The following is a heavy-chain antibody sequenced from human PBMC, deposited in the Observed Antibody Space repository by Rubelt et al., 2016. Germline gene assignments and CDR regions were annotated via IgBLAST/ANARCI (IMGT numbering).Heavy chain of an antibody. V-gene: IGHV1-2*02. J-gene: IGHJ3*02. Sequence: QVQLVQSGAEVKKPGASVKVSCKASGYTFTGYYMHWVRQAPGQGLEWMGWINPNSGGTNYAQKFQGRVTMTRDTSISTAYMELSRLRSDDTAVYYCARDLSDSSSWYRNDAFDIWGQGTMVTVSS. D-gene: IGHD6-13*01. CDR1: GYTFTGYY. CDR3: ARDLSDSSSWYRNDAFDI. CDR2: INPNSGGT.